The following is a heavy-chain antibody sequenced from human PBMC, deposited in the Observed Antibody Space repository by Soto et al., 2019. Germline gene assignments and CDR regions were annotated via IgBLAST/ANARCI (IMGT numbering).Heavy chain of an antibody. CDR2: ISGSGGST. CDR3: AKDRVLRYCDWLLHDALDFDY. D-gene: IGHD3-9*01. Sequence: EVQLLESGGGLVQPGGSLRLSCAASGFTFSSYAMSWVRQAPGKGLEWVSAISGSGGSTYYADSVKGRFTISRDNSKNTLYLHMNSLRSEDTAVYYCAKDRVLRYCDWLLHDALDFDYWGQGTLVTVSS. J-gene: IGHJ4*02. V-gene: IGHV3-23*01. CDR1: GFTFSSYA.